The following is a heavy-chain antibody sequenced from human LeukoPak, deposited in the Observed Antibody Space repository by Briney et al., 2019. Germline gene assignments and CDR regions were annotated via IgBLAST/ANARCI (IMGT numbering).Heavy chain of an antibody. V-gene: IGHV3-48*04. Sequence: GGSLRLSCAASGFTFSSYSMNWVRQAPGKGLEWVSYISSSSSTIYYADSVKGRFTISRDNAKNSLYLQMNSLRAENTAVYYCARETYYYGSGSYPHYYYMDVWGKGTTATVSS. CDR3: ARETYYYGSGSYPHYYYMDV. CDR1: GFTFSSYS. D-gene: IGHD3-10*01. J-gene: IGHJ6*03. CDR2: ISSSSSTI.